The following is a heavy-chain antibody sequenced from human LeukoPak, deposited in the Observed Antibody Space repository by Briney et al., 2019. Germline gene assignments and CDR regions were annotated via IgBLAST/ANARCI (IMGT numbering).Heavy chain of an antibody. CDR1: GYTFTGYY. CDR2: INPNSGGT. V-gene: IGHV1-2*04. CDR3: ARVGYGSSDY. J-gene: IGHJ4*02. Sequence: GASVKVSCKASGYTFTGYYMHWVRQAPGQGLEWMGWINPNSGGTNYAQKFQGWVTMTRDTSISTAYMELSSLRSEDTALYYCARVGYGSSDYWGQGTLVTVSS. D-gene: IGHD6-6*01.